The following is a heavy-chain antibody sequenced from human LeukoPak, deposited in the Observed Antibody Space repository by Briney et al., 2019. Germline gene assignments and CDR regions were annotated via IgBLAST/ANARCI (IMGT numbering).Heavy chain of an antibody. V-gene: IGHV3-11*01. CDR3: ARDRGYCSGGSCYGDNYFDY. CDR2: ISSSGSTI. D-gene: IGHD2-15*01. Sequence: TGGSLRLSCAASGFTFSDYYMSWIRQAPGKGLEWVSYISSSGSTIYYADSVKGRFTISRDNAKNSLYLQMNSLRAEDTAVYYCARDRGYCSGGSCYGDNYFDYWGQGTLVTLSS. CDR1: GFTFSDYY. J-gene: IGHJ4*02.